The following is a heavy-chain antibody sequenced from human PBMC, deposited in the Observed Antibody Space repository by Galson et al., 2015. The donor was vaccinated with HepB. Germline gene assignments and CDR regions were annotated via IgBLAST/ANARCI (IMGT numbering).Heavy chain of an antibody. J-gene: IGHJ4*02. CDR3: ARWATSRYFPLPLDY. CDR2: ISAYNGNT. Sequence: SVKVSCKASGYTFTSYGISWVRQAPGQGLEWMGWISAYNGNTNYAQKLQGRVTMTTDTSTSTAYMELRSLRSDDTAVYYCARWATSRYFPLPLDYWGQGTLVTVSS. D-gene: IGHD5-24*01. CDR1: GYTFTSYG. V-gene: IGHV1-18*01.